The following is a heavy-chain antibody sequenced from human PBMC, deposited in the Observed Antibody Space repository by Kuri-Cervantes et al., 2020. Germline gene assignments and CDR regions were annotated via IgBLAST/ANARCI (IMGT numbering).Heavy chain of an antibody. CDR3: ARVAEMATIRYFDY. CDR1: GYTFTSYD. V-gene: IGHV1-8*01. Sequence: ASVKVSCKASGYTFTSYDINWVRQATGQGLEWMGWMNPNSGNTGYAQKFQGRVTMTRNTSISTAYMELSSLRSDDTAVYYCARVAEMATIRYFDYWGQGTLVTVSS. J-gene: IGHJ4*02. CDR2: MNPNSGNT. D-gene: IGHD5-24*01.